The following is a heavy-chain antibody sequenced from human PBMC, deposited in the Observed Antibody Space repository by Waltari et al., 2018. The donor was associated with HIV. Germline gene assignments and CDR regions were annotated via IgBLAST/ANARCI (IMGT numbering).Heavy chain of an antibody. J-gene: IGHJ6*02. CDR2: ISWNSGSI. V-gene: IGHV3-9*01. CDR3: AKDREQYYYYYYGMDV. Sequence: EVQLVESGGGLVQPGRSLRLSCEASGFTFDDYAMHWVRQAPGKGLEWVSGISWNSGSIGYADSVKGRFTISRDNAKNSLYLQMNSLRAEDTALYYCAKDREQYYYYYYGMDVWGQGTTVTVSS. D-gene: IGHD1-26*01. CDR1: GFTFDDYA.